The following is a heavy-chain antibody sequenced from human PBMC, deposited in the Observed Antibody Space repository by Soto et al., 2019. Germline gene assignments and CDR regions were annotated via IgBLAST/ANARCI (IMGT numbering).Heavy chain of an antibody. CDR1: GFTFSSYA. V-gene: IGHV3-30-3*01. Sequence: LRLSCAASGFTFSSYAMHWVRQAPGKGLEWVAVISYDGSNKYYADSVKGRFTISRDNSKNTLYLQMNSLRAEDTAVYYCARVPAGPTYFDYWGQGTLVTVSS. CDR2: ISYDGSNK. J-gene: IGHJ4*02. CDR3: ARVPAGPTYFDY.